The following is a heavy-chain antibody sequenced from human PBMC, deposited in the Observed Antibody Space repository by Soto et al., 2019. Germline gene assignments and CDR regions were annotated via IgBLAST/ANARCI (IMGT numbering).Heavy chain of an antibody. V-gene: IGHV3-23*01. D-gene: IGHD3-16*01. Sequence: PGGSLRLSCAASGFTFSNYAMSWVRQAPGKGLEWVSAISGSGANTYYADSVKGRFTISRDDSKNTAYLQMNSLKTEDTAVYYCTAKSYTLNVDYWGRGTLVT. CDR3: TAKSYTLNVDY. CDR1: GFTFSNYA. CDR2: ISGSGANT. J-gene: IGHJ4*02.